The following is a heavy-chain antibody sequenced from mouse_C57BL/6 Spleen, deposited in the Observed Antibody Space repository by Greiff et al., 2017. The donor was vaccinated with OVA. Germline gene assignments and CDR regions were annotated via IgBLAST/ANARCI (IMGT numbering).Heavy chain of an antibody. V-gene: IGHV1-64*01. D-gene: IGHD1-1*01. Sequence: VKLMESGAELVKPGASVKLSCKASGYTFTSYWMHWVKQRPGQGLEWIGMIHPNSGSTNYNEKFKSKATLTVDKSSSTAYMQLSSLTSEDSAVYYCARDDYGSGAYWGQGTLVTVSA. CDR3: ARDDYGSGAY. CDR2: IHPNSGST. CDR1: GYTFTSYW. J-gene: IGHJ3*01.